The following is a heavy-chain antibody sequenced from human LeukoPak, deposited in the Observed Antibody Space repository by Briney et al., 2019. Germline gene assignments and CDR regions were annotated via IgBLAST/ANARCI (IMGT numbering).Heavy chain of an antibody. J-gene: IGHJ4*02. Sequence: SETLSLTCTVSGGSISSGSYYWSWIRQPPGKGLEWIGRIYTSGSTNYNPSLKGRVTISVDTSKNQFSLKLSSVTAADTAVYYCAGSDTFDYWGQGTLVTVSS. CDR3: AGSDTFDY. CDR1: GGSISSGSYY. V-gene: IGHV4-61*02. CDR2: IYTSGST. D-gene: IGHD5-18*01.